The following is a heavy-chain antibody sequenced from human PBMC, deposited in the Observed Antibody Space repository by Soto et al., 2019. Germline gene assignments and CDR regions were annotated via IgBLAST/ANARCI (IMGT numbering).Heavy chain of an antibody. J-gene: IGHJ6*02. V-gene: IGHV1-69*01. D-gene: IGHD4-17*01. Sequence: QVQLVQSGAEVKKPGSSVKVSCKASGGTFSSYAISWVRQAPGQGLEWMGGIIPIFGTANYAQKFQGRVTITADESTSTAYMELSSLRSEDTAVYXXXXYRIYGDSYYGMDVWGQGTTVTVSS. CDR3: XXYRIYGDSYYGMDV. CDR1: GGTFSSYA. CDR2: IIPIFGTA.